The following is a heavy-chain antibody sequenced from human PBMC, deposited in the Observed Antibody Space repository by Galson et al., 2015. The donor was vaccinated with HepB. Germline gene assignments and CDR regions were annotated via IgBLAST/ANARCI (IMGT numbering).Heavy chain of an antibody. CDR1: GFTFSSYA. V-gene: IGHV3-23*01. CDR3: ARERAPSSGRWFDP. D-gene: IGHD3-22*01. Sequence: SLRLSCAASGFTFSSYAMSGVRHAPGKGLEWVSAISGSGGSTYYADSVKGRFTISRDNSKNTLYLQMNSLRAEDTAVYYCARERAPSSGRWFDPWGQGTLVTVSS. CDR2: ISGSGGST. J-gene: IGHJ5*02.